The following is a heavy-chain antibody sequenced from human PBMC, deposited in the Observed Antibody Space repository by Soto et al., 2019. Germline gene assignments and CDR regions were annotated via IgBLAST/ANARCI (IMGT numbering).Heavy chain of an antibody. D-gene: IGHD3-16*01. CDR1: GLSFSDYH. Sequence: QLVESGGGLVQPGGSLRLTCAASGLSFSDYHMDWVRQAPGKGLEWIGRARNDPNRRTTEHAASVRGRFTTSRDDSKNSLYLQMNNLKTEDTAMYYCASSRPGGIFHSWGQGTLVTVSS. CDR3: ASSRPGGIFHS. V-gene: IGHV3-72*01. CDR2: ARNDPNRRTT. J-gene: IGHJ4*02.